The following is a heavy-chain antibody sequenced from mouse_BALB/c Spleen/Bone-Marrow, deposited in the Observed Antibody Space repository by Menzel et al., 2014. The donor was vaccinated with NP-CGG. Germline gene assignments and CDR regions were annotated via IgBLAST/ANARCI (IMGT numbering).Heavy chain of an antibody. CDR3: ARLGRDYFDY. V-gene: IGHV1-54*01. CDR2: INPGSSGS. Sequence: VQLQQSGAELVRPGTSVKVSCKASGYAFTIYLIEWIKQRPGQGLEWIGVINPGSSGSNYNEKFKGKATLTADKSSSTAYMQLSNLTSDDSAVYFCARLGRDYFDYWGQGTTLTVSS. J-gene: IGHJ2*01. D-gene: IGHD4-1*01. CDR1: GYAFTIYL.